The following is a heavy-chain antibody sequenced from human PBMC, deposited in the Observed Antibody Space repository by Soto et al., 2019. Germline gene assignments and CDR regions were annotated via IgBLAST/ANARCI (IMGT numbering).Heavy chain of an antibody. Sequence: SETLSLTCTFSGASITGSSYWSWIRQPAGKGLEWIGRFSLSGTTSYNPSLRSRVTTSADVSKNQFSLRLTSVTAADTALYYCARGMTPPGAPAWYYFDSWGQGTLVTVSS. CDR1: GASITGSSY. D-gene: IGHD2-8*02. CDR3: ARGMTPPGAPAWYYFDS. CDR2: FSLSGTT. J-gene: IGHJ4*02. V-gene: IGHV4-4*07.